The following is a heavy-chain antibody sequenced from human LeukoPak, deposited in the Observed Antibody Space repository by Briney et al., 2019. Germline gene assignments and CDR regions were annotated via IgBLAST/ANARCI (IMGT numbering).Heavy chain of an antibody. CDR2: ISGSGGST. Sequence: PGGSLRLSCAASGFTFSSYATSWVRQAPGKGLEWVSAISGSGGSTYYADSVKGRFTISRDNSKNTLYLQMNSLRAEDTAVYYCAKDRVVGSSWYYFDYWGQGTLVTVSS. V-gene: IGHV3-23*01. J-gene: IGHJ4*02. CDR1: GFTFSSYA. CDR3: AKDRVVGSSWYYFDY. D-gene: IGHD6-13*01.